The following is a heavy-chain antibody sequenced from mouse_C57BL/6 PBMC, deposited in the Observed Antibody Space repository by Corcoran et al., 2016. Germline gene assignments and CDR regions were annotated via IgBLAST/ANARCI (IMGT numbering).Heavy chain of an antibody. CDR3: ARERYDYDEAWFAY. CDR2: ISYDGSN. D-gene: IGHD2-4*01. J-gene: IGHJ3*01. V-gene: IGHV3-6*01. Sequence: DVQLQESGPGLVKPSQSLSLTCSVTGYSITSGYYWNWIRQFPGNKLEWMGYISYDGSNNYNPSLNNRISITRDTSKNQFFLKLNSVTTEDTATYYCARERYDYDEAWFAYWGQGTLVTVSA. CDR1: GYSITSGYY.